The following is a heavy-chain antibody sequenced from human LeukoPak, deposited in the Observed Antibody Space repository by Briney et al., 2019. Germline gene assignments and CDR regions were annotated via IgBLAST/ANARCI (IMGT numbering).Heavy chain of an antibody. CDR2: ISWNSGSI. D-gene: IGHD6-13*01. Sequence: PGRSLRLSCAASGFTFDDYAMHWVRQAPGKGLEWVSGISWNSGSIGYADSVKGRFTISRDNAKNYLYLQMNSLRAEATALYYCAKDGGSIAADGSLPYYFDYWGQGTLVTVSS. V-gene: IGHV3-9*01. CDR1: GFTFDDYA. CDR3: AKDGGSIAADGSLPYYFDY. J-gene: IGHJ4*02.